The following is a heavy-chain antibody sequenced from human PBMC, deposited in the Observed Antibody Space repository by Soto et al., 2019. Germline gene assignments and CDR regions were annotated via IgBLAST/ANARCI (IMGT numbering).Heavy chain of an antibody. V-gene: IGHV3-23*01. CDR2: VSSGGST. CDR3: AKRRGAGGHFDY. D-gene: IGHD2-15*01. J-gene: IGHJ4*02. Sequence: GGSLRLSCAASGFTFTYYAMGWVRQAPGKGLEWGSVVSSGGSTYYADSVTGRFTVSRDNSKNTLSLQMNSLRAEDMAVYYCAKRRGAGGHFDYWGQGALVTVSS. CDR1: GFTFTYYA.